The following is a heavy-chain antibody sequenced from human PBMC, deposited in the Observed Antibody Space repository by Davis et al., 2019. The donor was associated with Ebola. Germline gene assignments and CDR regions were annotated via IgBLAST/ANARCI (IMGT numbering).Heavy chain of an antibody. J-gene: IGHJ6*02. CDR1: GGSVSSGSYY. CDR3: ATSTRGYGMDV. D-gene: IGHD5/OR15-5a*01. Sequence: MPGGSLRLSCTVSGGSVSSGSYYWSWIRQPPEKGLEWVGYIYYSGSTNYNPSLKSRVTISVDTSKNQFSLKLSSVTAADTAVYYCATSTRGYGMDVWGQGTTVTVSS. V-gene: IGHV4-61*01. CDR2: IYYSGST.